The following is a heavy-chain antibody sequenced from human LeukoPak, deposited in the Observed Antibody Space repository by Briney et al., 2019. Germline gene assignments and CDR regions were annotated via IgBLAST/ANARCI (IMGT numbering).Heavy chain of an antibody. V-gene: IGHV4-4*02. Sequence: SGTLSLTCGVSGGSISTTNWWTWVRQPPGEGLGWIGEVHLSGSTNYNPSLKSRVTISVDTSKSQFSLKLSSVTAADTAVYYCARINGSGSVRRYYYGLDVWGQGTTVTVSS. CDR3: ARINGSGSVRRYYYGLDV. CDR1: GGSISTTNW. D-gene: IGHD3-10*01. CDR2: VHLSGST. J-gene: IGHJ6*02.